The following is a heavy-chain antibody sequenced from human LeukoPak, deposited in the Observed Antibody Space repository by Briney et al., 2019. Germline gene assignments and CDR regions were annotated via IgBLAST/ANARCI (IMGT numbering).Heavy chain of an antibody. J-gene: IGHJ4*02. CDR1: GFNFSPYG. CDR3: AKSPLSIAAAGTQDY. CDR2: ISGSGGST. Sequence: GGALRLSCVASGFNFSPYGMSWVRQAPGKGLEWVSAISGSGGSTYYADSVKGRFTISRDNSKNTLYLQMNSLRAEDTAVYYCAKSPLSIAAAGTQDYWGQGTLVTVSS. D-gene: IGHD6-13*01. V-gene: IGHV3-23*01.